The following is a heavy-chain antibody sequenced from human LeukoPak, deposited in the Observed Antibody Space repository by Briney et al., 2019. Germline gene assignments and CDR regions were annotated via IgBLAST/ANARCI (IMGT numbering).Heavy chain of an antibody. CDR3: ARHFAGPGTYTPYYGMDV. V-gene: IGHV4-59*08. CDR2: TYYSGST. D-gene: IGHD3-3*01. Sequence: SETLSLTCTVSGGSISSYYWTWIRQPPGKGLEWIGYTYYSGSTDYNPSLKRRVTISVDTSKKHFSLKLSSVTAADTAVYYCARHFAGPGTYTPYYGMDVWGQGTTVTVS. J-gene: IGHJ6*02. CDR1: GGSISSYY.